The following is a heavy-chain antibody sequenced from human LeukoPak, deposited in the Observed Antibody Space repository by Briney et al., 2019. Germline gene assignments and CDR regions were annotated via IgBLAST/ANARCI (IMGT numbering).Heavy chain of an antibody. V-gene: IGHV4-34*01. J-gene: IGHJ5*02. D-gene: IGHD3-9*01. Sequence: PSETLSLTCAVYGGSFSGYYWSWIRQPPGKGLEWIGEINHSGSTNYNPSLKSRVTISVDTSKNQFSLKLSSVTAADTAVYYCARGRYFENWFDPWGQGTLVTVSS. CDR1: GGSFSGYY. CDR2: INHSGST. CDR3: ARGRYFENWFDP.